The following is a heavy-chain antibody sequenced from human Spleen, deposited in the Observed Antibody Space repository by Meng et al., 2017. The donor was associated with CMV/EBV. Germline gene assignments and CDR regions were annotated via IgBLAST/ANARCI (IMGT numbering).Heavy chain of an antibody. V-gene: IGHV4-34*01. J-gene: IGHJ4*02. CDR3: AIPRSGSYRGYFDY. D-gene: IGHD1-26*01. Sequence: VDLHQGVAGLLTRCAHLSFVCAAYGGSFIGDYWSCIGHPPAKGLLWFGEITHSGSTNYYHSLNIRVTISVDTSKSQFSLKLSSVTAADTAVYYCAIPRSGSYRGYFDYWGQGTLVTVSS. CDR2: ITHSGST. CDR1: GGSFIGDY.